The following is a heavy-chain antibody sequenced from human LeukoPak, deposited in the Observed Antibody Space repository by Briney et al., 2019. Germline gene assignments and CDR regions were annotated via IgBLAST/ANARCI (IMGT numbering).Heavy chain of an antibody. Sequence: GGSLRLSCAASGFTFSSYAMSWVRQAPEKGLEWVSGISGSGGTTYYADSVKGRLIISRDNSKNTLYLQMNSLRAEDTAVYYCAKRHYDFWSGYQNQMYYFDYWGQGALVTVSS. CDR1: GFTFSSYA. CDR2: ISGSGGTT. CDR3: AKRHYDFWSGYQNQMYYFDY. D-gene: IGHD3-3*01. V-gene: IGHV3-23*01. J-gene: IGHJ4*02.